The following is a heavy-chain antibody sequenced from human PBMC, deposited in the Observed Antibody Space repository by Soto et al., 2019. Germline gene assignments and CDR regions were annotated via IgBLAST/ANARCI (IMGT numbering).Heavy chain of an antibody. Sequence: EVQRLESGGGLVQPGGSLRLSCAASGFTFRRYAMSWVRQTPGKGLEWVSGISGGGGNTYYADSVTGRFTISRDNSRNTLYLQMNSLRAADTAIYYCAKDRGAGGRFSGIAVAGIPSWGQGTLVTVSS. CDR1: GFTFRRYA. CDR2: ISGGGGNT. V-gene: IGHV3-23*01. J-gene: IGHJ5*02. D-gene: IGHD6-19*01. CDR3: AKDRGAGGRFSGIAVAGIPS.